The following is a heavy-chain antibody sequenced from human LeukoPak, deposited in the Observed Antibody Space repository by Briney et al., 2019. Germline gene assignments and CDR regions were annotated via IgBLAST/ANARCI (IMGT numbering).Heavy chain of an antibody. D-gene: IGHD3-3*01. CDR3: ARGGVLRFLEWLSPHFDY. Sequence: ASVKVSCKASGGTFSSYAISWVRQAPGQGLEWMGWISAYNGNTNYAQKLQGRVTMTTDTSTSTAYMELRSLRSDDTAVYYCARGGVLRFLEWLSPHFDYWGQGTLVTVSS. V-gene: IGHV1-18*01. J-gene: IGHJ4*02. CDR2: ISAYNGNT. CDR1: GGTFSSYA.